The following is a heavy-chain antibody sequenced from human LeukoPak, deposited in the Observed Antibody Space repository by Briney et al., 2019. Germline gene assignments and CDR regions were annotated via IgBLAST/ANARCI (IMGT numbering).Heavy chain of an antibody. Sequence: GGSLRLSCVGSTFIFGSYSMNWVRQAPGKGLEWVSAISGSGGSTYYADSVKGRFTISRDNSKNTLYLQMNSLRAEDTAVYYCAKGSYSHYYYGMDVWGQGTTVTVSS. CDR3: AKGSYSHYYYGMDV. V-gene: IGHV3-23*01. D-gene: IGHD2-15*01. J-gene: IGHJ6*02. CDR1: TFIFGSYS. CDR2: ISGSGGST.